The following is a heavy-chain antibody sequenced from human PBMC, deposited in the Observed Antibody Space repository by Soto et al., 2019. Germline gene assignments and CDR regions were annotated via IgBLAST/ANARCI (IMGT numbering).Heavy chain of an antibody. Sequence: ESGGVLVQPGGSLRLSCVASGFTFDSHWMPWVRQAPGEGLVWVSRIKTDGYAAAYADSVKRRFPISSDNTKNTVYLQMNTLRAKVTAVYFSVRASVVAADCWGQGTVVTVSS. CDR2: IKTDGYAA. CDR1: GFTFDSHW. D-gene: IGHD3-22*01. V-gene: IGHV3-74*01. J-gene: IGHJ4*02. CDR3: VRASVVAADC.